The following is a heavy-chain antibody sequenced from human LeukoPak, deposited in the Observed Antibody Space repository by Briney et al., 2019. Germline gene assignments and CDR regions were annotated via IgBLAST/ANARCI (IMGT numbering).Heavy chain of an antibody. J-gene: IGHJ6*03. Sequence: GGSLRLSCAASGFTFNTYSMSWVRHALGKGLEWVSIISRASESIFYADSVKGRFTISRDIAKNSLYLQMNSLRAEDTAVYYCARISGVIVPAAFDYYFYYYMDVWGNGTTVTVSS. CDR2: ISRASESI. D-gene: IGHD2-2*01. CDR3: ARISGVIVPAAFDYYFYYYMDV. CDR1: GFTFNTYS. V-gene: IGHV3-21*01.